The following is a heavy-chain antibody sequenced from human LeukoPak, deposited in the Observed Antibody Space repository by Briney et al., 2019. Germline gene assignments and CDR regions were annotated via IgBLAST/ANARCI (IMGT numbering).Heavy chain of an antibody. V-gene: IGHV1-18*01. CDR1: GYTFTSFG. CDR2: ISTYNGNT. CDR3: ARDRAGSAWYTTFDY. D-gene: IGHD6-19*01. J-gene: IGHJ4*02. Sequence: GASVKVSCKASGYTFTSFGISWVRQAPGQGLEWMGWISTYNGNTNYAQKLQGRVTVTTDTSTSRVYMDLRSLGSDDTAVYYCARDRAGSAWYTTFDYWGQGTLVTVSS.